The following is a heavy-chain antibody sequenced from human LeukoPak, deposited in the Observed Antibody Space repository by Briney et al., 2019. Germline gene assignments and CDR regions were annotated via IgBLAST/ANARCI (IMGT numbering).Heavy chain of an antibody. D-gene: IGHD1-7*01. CDR2: INSDATST. V-gene: IGHV3-74*01. J-gene: IGHJ3*02. CDR1: GFTFSSYW. CDR3: VRFTVVGSTNI. Sequence: GGSLRLSCAASGFTFSSYWMHWVRQVPGKGLMWVSRINSDATSTSYADSVQGRFTISRDNANNTLYLQMNGLKAEDTAVYYCVRFTVVGSTNIWGQGTMVTVSS.